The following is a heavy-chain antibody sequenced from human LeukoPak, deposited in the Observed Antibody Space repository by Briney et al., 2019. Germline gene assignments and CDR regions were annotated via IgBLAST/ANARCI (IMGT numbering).Heavy chain of an antibody. CDR1: GFTYSSYW. V-gene: IGHV3-7*01. CDR2: IKQDGSEK. Sequence: GGSLRLSCAASGFTYSSYWMSWVRPAPGKGLEGVANIKQDGSEKYYVDSVKGRFTISRDNAKNSLYLQMNSLRAEDTAVYYCARGLGDDAFDIWGQGTMVTVSS. D-gene: IGHD3-3*01. J-gene: IGHJ3*02. CDR3: ARGLGDDAFDI.